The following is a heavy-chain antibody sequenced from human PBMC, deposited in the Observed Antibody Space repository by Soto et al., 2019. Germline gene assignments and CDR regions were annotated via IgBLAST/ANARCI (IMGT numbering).Heavy chain of an antibody. CDR1: GYKFINHY. Sequence: ASVKVSCKASGYKFINHYMHWVRQVPGVGLEWMGIIIPNGGGTDYSQKFQGRVTMTRDTSANTVHMELSSLRSEDTGVYFCARDSSESATSYSFVNWGQGSLVTVSS. V-gene: IGHV1-46*01. D-gene: IGHD6-25*01. J-gene: IGHJ4*02. CDR2: IIPNGGGT. CDR3: ARDSSESATSYSFVN.